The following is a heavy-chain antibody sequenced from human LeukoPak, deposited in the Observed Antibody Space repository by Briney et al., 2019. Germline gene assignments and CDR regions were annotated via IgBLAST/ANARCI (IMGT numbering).Heavy chain of an antibody. Sequence: SETLSLTCTVSGGSISSSSYYWGWLRQPPGTGLEWFGSIYYSGSTYYNPSLKSRVTISEDTSKNQFSLKLSSVTAADTAVYYCAREVDYYDSSGPGPGHWFDPWGQGTLVTVSS. V-gene: IGHV4-39*02. CDR2: IYYSGST. J-gene: IGHJ5*02. CDR3: AREVDYYDSSGPGPGHWFDP. D-gene: IGHD3-22*01. CDR1: GGSISSSSYY.